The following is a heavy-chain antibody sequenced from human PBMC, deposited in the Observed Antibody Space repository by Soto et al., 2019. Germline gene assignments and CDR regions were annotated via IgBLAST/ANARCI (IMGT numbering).Heavy chain of an antibody. Sequence: ASVKVSCKTSGYSFTNSGITWVRQAPGKGLEWMGWISPYNGNTNYAEKIQGRGTMTTDTSTRTAYMELSSLTSDDTAVYYCAKRDFGYGMDVWGQGTTVTVSS. J-gene: IGHJ6*02. V-gene: IGHV1-18*01. CDR2: ISPYNGNT. CDR3: AKRDFGYGMDV. D-gene: IGHD3-3*01. CDR1: GYSFTNSG.